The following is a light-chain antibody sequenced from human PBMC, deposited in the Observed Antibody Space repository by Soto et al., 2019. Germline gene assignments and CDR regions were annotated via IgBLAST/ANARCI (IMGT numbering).Light chain of an antibody. CDR2: DAS. CDR1: QSVSSY. Sequence: ESGLTQSPATPSLSPGERATLSCRASQSVSSYLAWYQHKPGEAPRLLIYDASNRATGIPARFSGSVSGTDFTLTISRLEPDDFATYYCQHYNSYSEAFGQGTKVDI. V-gene: IGKV3-11*01. CDR3: QHYNSYSEA. J-gene: IGKJ1*01.